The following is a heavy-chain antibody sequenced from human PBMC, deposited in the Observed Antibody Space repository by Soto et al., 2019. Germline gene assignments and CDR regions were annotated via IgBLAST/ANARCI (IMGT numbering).Heavy chain of an antibody. V-gene: IGHV3-48*01. CDR2: ISSSSSTI. CDR3: ASSGYSYGYYFDY. J-gene: IGHJ4*02. D-gene: IGHD5-18*01. Sequence: GGSLRLSCAASGFTFSSYSMNWVRQAPGKGLEWVSYISSSSSTIYYADSVKGRFTISRDNAKNSLYLQMNSLRSEDTAVYYCASSGYSYGYYFDYWGQGTLVTVSS. CDR1: GFTFSSYS.